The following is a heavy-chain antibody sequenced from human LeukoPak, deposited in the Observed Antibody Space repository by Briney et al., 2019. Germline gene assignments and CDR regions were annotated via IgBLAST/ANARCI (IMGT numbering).Heavy chain of an antibody. CDR2: IYTSGST. CDR3: ARDSFFRSSSGWFDP. J-gene: IGHJ5*02. V-gene: IGHV4-4*07. D-gene: IGHD6-6*01. Sequence: PSETLSLTCTVSGGSISSYYWSWIRRPAGKGLEWIGRIYTSGSTNYNPSLKSRVTMSVDTSKNQFSLKLSSVTAADTAVYYCARDSFFRSSSGWFDPWGQGTLVTVSS. CDR1: GGSISSYY.